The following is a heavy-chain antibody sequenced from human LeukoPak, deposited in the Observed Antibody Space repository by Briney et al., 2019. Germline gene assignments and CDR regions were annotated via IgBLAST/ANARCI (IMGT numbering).Heavy chain of an antibody. D-gene: IGHD6-13*01. J-gene: IGHJ4*02. CDR3: ARESLFEQQLGRYYFDY. V-gene: IGHV1-46*01. CDR2: INPSGGGT. CDR1: VYTLSRYY. Sequence: ASVKVSCKASVYTLSRYYMHWVRQAPGQGLEWMGIINPSGGGTSYAQKFQGRVTMTRDTSTSTVYMEPSSLRSEDTAVYYCARESLFEQQLGRYYFDYWGQGTLVTVSS.